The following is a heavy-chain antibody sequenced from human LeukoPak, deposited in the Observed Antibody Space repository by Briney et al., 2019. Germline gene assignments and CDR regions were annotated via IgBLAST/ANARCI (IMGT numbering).Heavy chain of an antibody. V-gene: IGHV1-46*01. D-gene: IGHD6-13*01. CDR1: GYTFTSYY. CDR2: INPSGGST. CDR3: AGPGPAAAGKRYFDL. J-gene: IGHJ2*01. Sequence: ASVKVSCKASGYTFTSYYMHWVRQAPGQGLEWMGIINPSGGSTSCAQKFQGRVTMTRDTSTSTVHMELSSLRSEDTAVYYCAGPGPAAAGKRYFDLWGRGTLVTVSS.